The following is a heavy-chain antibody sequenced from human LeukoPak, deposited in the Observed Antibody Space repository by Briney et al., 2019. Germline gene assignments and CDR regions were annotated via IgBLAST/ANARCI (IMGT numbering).Heavy chain of an antibody. J-gene: IGHJ4*02. Sequence: ASVKVSCKASGYTFSNYYIQWVRQAPGKGLEWMGIINPSGGGTSYAQKFRARVTMTRDMPTNTFYMELSSLECEDTAFYFCASATVTIEDDVYFDFWGQGTLVTVSS. CDR3: ASATVTIEDDVYFDF. D-gene: IGHD4-17*01. CDR1: GYTFSNYY. V-gene: IGHV1-46*01. CDR2: INPSGGGT.